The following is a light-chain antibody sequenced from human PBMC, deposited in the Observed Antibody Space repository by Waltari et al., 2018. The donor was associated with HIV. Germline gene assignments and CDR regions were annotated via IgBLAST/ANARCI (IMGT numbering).Light chain of an antibody. CDR3: QQYGVSPIT. V-gene: IGKV3-20*01. J-gene: IGKJ5*01. Sequence: ELVLTQSPGTLSLSPGERATLSCRASHSVSNHNLVWYQKNRGHAPCLLIYGASSRATGIPDRFSGRAVGTDFTLTISRLGPEDFAVYYCQQYGVSPITFGQGTRLETK. CDR2: GAS. CDR1: HSVSNHN.